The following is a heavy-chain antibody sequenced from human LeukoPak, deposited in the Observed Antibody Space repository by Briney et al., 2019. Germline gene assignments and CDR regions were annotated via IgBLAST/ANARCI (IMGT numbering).Heavy chain of an antibody. V-gene: IGHV1-2*02. Sequence: GASVKVSCKASGYTFPGYYMHWVRQAPGQGLEWMGWINPNSGGTNYAQKFQGRVTMTRDTSISTAYMELSRLRSDDTAVYYCARGYSSGRDSDMDVWGQGTTVTVSS. CDR1: GYTFPGYY. D-gene: IGHD6-19*01. CDR2: INPNSGGT. CDR3: ARGYSSGRDSDMDV. J-gene: IGHJ6*02.